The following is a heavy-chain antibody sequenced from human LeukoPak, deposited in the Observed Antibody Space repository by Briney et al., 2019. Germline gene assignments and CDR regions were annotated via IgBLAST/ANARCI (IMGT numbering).Heavy chain of an antibody. V-gene: IGHV4-59*01. J-gene: IGHJ4*02. CDR2: IYYTGST. CDR1: GDSIDSYY. Sequence: SEPLSLTCTVSGDSIDSYYWSWIRQPPGKGLEWIGYIYYTGSTEYHPSLKSRVTISLDTSKNQFSLKLTSVTAADTAVYYCARVYQSAEYYFDYWGQGNLVSVSS. D-gene: IGHD2-2*01. CDR3: ARVYQSAEYYFDY.